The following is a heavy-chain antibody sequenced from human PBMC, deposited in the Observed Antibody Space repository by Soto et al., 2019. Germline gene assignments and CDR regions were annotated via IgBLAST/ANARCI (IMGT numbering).Heavy chain of an antibody. CDR1: GFTVGAYT. V-gene: IGHV3-30-3*01. Sequence: QVQLEESGGGVVQPGRSLRLSCAASGFTVGAYTMHWVRQAPGKGLEWVAVISSDGNHKYYTDSVKGRFTISRDTSTNTLFLQMNSLRPEATAVYYCTRWEQPLFDYWGQGTLVTVSS. J-gene: IGHJ4*02. CDR3: TRWEQPLFDY. CDR2: ISSDGNHK. D-gene: IGHD1-26*01.